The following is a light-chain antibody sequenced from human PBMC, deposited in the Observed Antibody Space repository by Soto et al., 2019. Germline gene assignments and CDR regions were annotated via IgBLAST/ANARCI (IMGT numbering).Light chain of an antibody. V-gene: IGKV3-15*01. CDR1: QSVSSN. CDR3: QQYNNLPPLT. CDR2: GAS. J-gene: IGKJ4*01. Sequence: EIVMTQSPATLSVSPGERATLSCRASQSVSSNLAWYQQKPGQAPRLLIYGASTRATGIPARFSGSGSGTEFTLTISSLHSEDFAVYYCQQYNNLPPLTFVGGTKVEIK.